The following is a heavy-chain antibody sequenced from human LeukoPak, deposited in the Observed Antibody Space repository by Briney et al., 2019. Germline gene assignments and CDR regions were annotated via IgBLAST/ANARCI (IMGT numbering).Heavy chain of an antibody. V-gene: IGHV3-11*01. J-gene: IGHJ3*02. D-gene: IGHD3-22*01. Sequence: GGSLRLSCAASGFTFSDYYMSWIRQAPGKGLEWVSYISSSGSTIYYADSVKGRFTISRDNAKNSLYLQMNSLRAEDTAVYYCARDRNVNYYDSSGYPTDAFDIWGQGTMVTVSS. CDR3: ARDRNVNYYDSSGYPTDAFDI. CDR2: ISSSGSTI. CDR1: GFTFSDYY.